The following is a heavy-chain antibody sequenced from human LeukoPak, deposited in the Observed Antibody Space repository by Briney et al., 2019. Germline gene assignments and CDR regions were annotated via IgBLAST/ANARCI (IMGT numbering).Heavy chain of an antibody. Sequence: GGSLRLSCAASGFTFSSYSMNWVRQAPGKGLEWVSYISSSSSTIYYADSVKGRFTISRDNAKNSLYLQMNSLRAEDTAAYYCARDTIAVAGTFLYWGQGTLVTVSS. CDR3: ARDTIAVAGTFLY. V-gene: IGHV3-48*04. CDR2: ISSSSSTI. CDR1: GFTFSSYS. D-gene: IGHD6-19*01. J-gene: IGHJ4*02.